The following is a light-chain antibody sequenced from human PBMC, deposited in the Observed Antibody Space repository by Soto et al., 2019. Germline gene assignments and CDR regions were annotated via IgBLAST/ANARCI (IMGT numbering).Light chain of an antibody. J-gene: IGKJ2*01. V-gene: IGKV1-9*01. CDR1: QGISSY. CDR2: AAS. CDR3: QQLNSYPL. Sequence: DIQLTQSPSLLSASVGDRVTITCRASQGISSYLAWYQQKPGKAPKLLIYAASTLQSGVPSRFSGSGSGTEFTLTISSLQLEDFATYYCQQLNSYPLFGQGTKLEIK.